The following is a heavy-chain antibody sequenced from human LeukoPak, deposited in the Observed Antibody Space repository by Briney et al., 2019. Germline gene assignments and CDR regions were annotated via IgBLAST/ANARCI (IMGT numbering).Heavy chain of an antibody. CDR3: AKLAGSSYYYDSSGSYFPVY. V-gene: IGHV3-74*01. Sequence: GGSLRLSCAASGFTFTTYWMHWVRQAPGKGLVWVSRISTDGTNTSYADSVKGRFTISRDNSKNTLYLQMNSLTAEDTAVYYCAKLAGSSYYYDSSGSYFPVYWGQGTLVTVSS. CDR2: ISTDGTNT. D-gene: IGHD3-22*01. CDR1: GFTFTTYW. J-gene: IGHJ4*02.